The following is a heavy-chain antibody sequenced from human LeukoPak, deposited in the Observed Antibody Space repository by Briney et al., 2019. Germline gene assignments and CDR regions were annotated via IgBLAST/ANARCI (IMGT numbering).Heavy chain of an antibody. V-gene: IGHV3-23*01. CDR3: AKDDYDILTGYYSIDY. J-gene: IGHJ4*02. D-gene: IGHD3-9*01. CDR1: GFTFSSYA. CDR2: ISGSGGST. Sequence: PGGSLRLSCAASGFTFSSYAMSWVRQAPGKGLEWVSAISGSGGSTYYADSVKGRFTISRDNSKNTLYLQMNSLRAEDTAVYYCAKDDYDILTGYYSIDYWGQGTLVTVSS.